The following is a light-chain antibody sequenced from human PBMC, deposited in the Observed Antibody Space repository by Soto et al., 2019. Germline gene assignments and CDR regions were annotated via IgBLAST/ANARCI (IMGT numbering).Light chain of an antibody. Sequence: EIVLTQSPGTLSLSPGGRASLSCRASQSVNSNYLAWYQQKRGQAPRLLIYCASSKATGIPDRFSGSGSGKNFTLTISILEPEACAVYYCQESPRTFGQGTKVEIK. V-gene: IGKV3-20*01. CDR2: CAS. J-gene: IGKJ1*01. CDR1: QSVNSNY. CDR3: QESPRT.